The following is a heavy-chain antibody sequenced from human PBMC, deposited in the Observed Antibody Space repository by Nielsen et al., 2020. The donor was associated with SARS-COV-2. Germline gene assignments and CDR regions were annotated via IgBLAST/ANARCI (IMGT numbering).Heavy chain of an antibody. Sequence: SLKISCAASGFTFDDYAMHWVRPAPGKGLEWVSGISWNSGSIGYADSVKGRFTISRDNAKNSLYLQMNSLRAEDTALYYCCGSGSVFGDYYYGMDVWGQGTTVTVSS. CDR2: ISWNSGSI. CDR1: GFTFDDYA. V-gene: IGHV3-9*01. D-gene: IGHD3-10*01. CDR3: CGSGSVFGDYYYGMDV. J-gene: IGHJ6*02.